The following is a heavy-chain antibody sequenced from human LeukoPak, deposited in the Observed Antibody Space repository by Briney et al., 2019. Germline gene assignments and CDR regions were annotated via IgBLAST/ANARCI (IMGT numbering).Heavy chain of an antibody. CDR2: IKQDGSEK. CDR1: GFTFSSHS. D-gene: IGHD5-24*01. J-gene: IGHJ4*02. CDR3: ARSMAYYFDY. Sequence: QPGGSLRLSCAASGFTFSSHSMSWVRQAPGKGLEWVANIKQDGSEKYYVDSVKGRFTISRDNAKNSLYLQMNSLRAEDTAVYYCARSMAYYFDYWGQGTLVTVSS. V-gene: IGHV3-7*01.